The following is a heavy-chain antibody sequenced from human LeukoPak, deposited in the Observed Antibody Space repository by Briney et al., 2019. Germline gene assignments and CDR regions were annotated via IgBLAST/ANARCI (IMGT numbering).Heavy chain of an antibody. CDR3: AKDWAAAAGTDAFDI. J-gene: IGHJ3*02. CDR2: TYSDGSS. Sequence: GGSLRLSCVASGFIVSYNYMTWVRQAPGKGLEWVPITYSDGSSYYADSVKGRFTISRDDSKNTMYLQMISLRAEDTAVYYCAKDWAAAAGTDAFDIWGQGTMVTVSS. CDR1: GFIVSYNY. D-gene: IGHD6-13*01. V-gene: IGHV3-66*01.